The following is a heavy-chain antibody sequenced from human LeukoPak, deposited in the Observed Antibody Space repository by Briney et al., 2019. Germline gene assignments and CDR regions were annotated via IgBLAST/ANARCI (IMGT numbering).Heavy chain of an antibody. CDR1: GFSLSTRGVG. J-gene: IGHJ4*02. Sequence: SGPTLVNPTQTLTLTCTFSGFSLSTRGVGVGWIRQPPGQALEWLALIYWDDDKRYSPSLKSRLTITKDTSKNQVVLTMTNMDRVDTATYYCAHRRVEGPIRYWGQGTMVTVSS. CDR2: IYWDDDK. V-gene: IGHV2-5*02. CDR3: AHRRVEGPIRY. D-gene: IGHD5-24*01.